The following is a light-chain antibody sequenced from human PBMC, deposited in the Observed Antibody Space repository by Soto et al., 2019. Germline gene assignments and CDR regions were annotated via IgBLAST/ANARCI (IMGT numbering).Light chain of an antibody. Sequence: QSVLTQPASVSGSPGQSITISCTGNRNEIGDSIFVSWYQQHQGKAPKLLIYDVSNRPSGVSSCFSGSKSANTASLTIFGLQAEDEADYYCSSFRSSSTSYVFGTGTKVTVL. CDR3: SSFRSSSTSYV. V-gene: IGLV2-14*03. CDR2: DVS. J-gene: IGLJ1*01. CDR1: RNEIGDSIF.